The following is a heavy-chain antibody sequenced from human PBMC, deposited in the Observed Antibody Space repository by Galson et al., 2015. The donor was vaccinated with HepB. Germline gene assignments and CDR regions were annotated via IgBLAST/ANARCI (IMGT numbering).Heavy chain of an antibody. Sequence: SVKVSCKASGYTFTSYYMHWVRQAPGQGLEWMGIINPSGGSTSYAQKFQGRVTMTRDTSTSTVYMELSSLRSEDTAVYYCARDGCSSTSCYEGEGYAFDIWGQGTMVTVSP. D-gene: IGHD2-2*01. V-gene: IGHV1-46*03. J-gene: IGHJ3*02. CDR3: ARDGCSSTSCYEGEGYAFDI. CDR2: INPSGGST. CDR1: GYTFTSYY.